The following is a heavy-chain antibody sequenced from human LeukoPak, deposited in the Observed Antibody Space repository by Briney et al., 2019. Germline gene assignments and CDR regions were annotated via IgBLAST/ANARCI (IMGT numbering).Heavy chain of an antibody. V-gene: IGHV3-30*18. CDR2: ISYDGSNK. CDR3: ANSLYILAPYY. D-gene: IGHD5-12*01. Sequence: GGSLRLSCAASGFTFSSYGMHWVRQAPGKGMEWVAVISYDGSNKYYADSVKGRFTISRDNSKNTLYLQMNSLRAEDTAVYYCANSLYILAPYYWGQGTLVTVSS. J-gene: IGHJ4*02. CDR1: GFTFSSYG.